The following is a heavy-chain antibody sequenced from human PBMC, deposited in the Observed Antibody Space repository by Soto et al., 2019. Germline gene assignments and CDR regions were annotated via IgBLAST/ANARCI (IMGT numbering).Heavy chain of an antibody. J-gene: IGHJ4*02. CDR3: ARVGSSSWYVPHD. V-gene: IGHV1-69*13. CDR2: IIPIFGTA. Sequence: ASVKVSCKASGGTFSSYAISCVRQAPGQGLEWMGGIIPIFGTANYAQKFQGRVTITADESTSTAYMELSSLRSEDTAVYYCARVGSSSWYVPHDWGQGTLVTVSS. CDR1: GGTFSSYA. D-gene: IGHD6-13*01.